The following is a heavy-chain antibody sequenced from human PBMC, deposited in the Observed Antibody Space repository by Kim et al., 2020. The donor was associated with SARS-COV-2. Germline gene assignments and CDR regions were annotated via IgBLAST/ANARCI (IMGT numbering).Heavy chain of an antibody. CDR1: GFTFSSYS. J-gene: IGHJ4*02. D-gene: IGHD4-17*01. V-gene: IGHV3-21*01. CDR2: ISSSSSYI. Sequence: GGSLRLSCAASGFTFSSYSMNWVRQAPGKGLEWVSSISSSSSYIYYADSVKGRFTISRDNAKNSLYLQMNSLRAEDTAVYYCARVPYGDYGYGYFDYWGQGTLVTVSS. CDR3: ARVPYGDYGYGYFDY.